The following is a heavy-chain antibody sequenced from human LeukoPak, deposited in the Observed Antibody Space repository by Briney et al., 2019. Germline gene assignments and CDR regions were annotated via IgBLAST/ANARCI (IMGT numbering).Heavy chain of an antibody. V-gene: IGHV3-23*01. J-gene: IGHJ4*02. CDR1: GLSFSSYG. Sequence: PGGSLRLSCAASGLSFSSYGMSRIRQAPGQGLEWVSSISGNGASIYYADSVKGRFTISRDNSKNTLHLQMNSLRAEDTAVYFCAKGSYYYDSTGYSPAPGDWGQGTLVTVSS. CDR2: ISGNGASI. D-gene: IGHD3-22*01. CDR3: AKGSYYYDSTGYSPAPGD.